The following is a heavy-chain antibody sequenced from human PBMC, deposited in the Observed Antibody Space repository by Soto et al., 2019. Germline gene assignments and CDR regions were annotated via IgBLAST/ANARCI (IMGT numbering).Heavy chain of an antibody. CDR2: ISPYNGYT. CDR3: ARDACPLSGNSLALDI. CDR1: GYTFRRYG. Sequence: QVQLVQSGVEVKKPGTSAKVSCKASGYTFRRYGINWVRQAPGQGLEWMGWISPYNGYTSSAQTLQGRLTMTTDISTSTAYMELRTLRSDDTAVYYCARDACPLSGNSLALDIWGQGTMVTVSS. V-gene: IGHV1-18*01. J-gene: IGHJ3*02. D-gene: IGHD2-15*01.